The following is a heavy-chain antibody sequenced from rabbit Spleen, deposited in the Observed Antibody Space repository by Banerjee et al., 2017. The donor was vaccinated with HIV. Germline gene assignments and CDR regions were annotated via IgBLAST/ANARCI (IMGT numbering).Heavy chain of an antibody. V-gene: IGHV1S7*01. J-gene: IGHJ4*01. CDR2: IDPFFGTT. D-gene: IGHD6-1*01. CDR3: VRDQARMLDL. CDR1: GFDFSSYY. Sequence: QLKESGGGLVQPGGSLKLSCKGSGFDFSSYYMSWVRQAPGKGLEWIGYIDPFFGTTYFASWVNGRFTISSDNAQNTLYLQLNSLTGADTATYFCVRDQARMLDLWGPGTLVTVS.